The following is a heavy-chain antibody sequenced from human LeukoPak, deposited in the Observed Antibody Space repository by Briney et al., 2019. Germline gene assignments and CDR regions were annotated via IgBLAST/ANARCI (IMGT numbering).Heavy chain of an antibody. CDR1: GFTFSSYA. CDR3: AKDSRDSSGYYYSSFDY. CDR2: ISGSGGST. V-gene: IGHV3-23*01. J-gene: IGHJ4*02. D-gene: IGHD3-22*01. Sequence: GGSLRLSCAASGFTFSSYAMSWVRQAPGKGLEWVSAISGSGGSTYYADSVKGRFTISRDNSKNTLYLQMNSLRAEDTAVYYCAKDSRDSSGYYYSSFDYWGQGTLVTVSS.